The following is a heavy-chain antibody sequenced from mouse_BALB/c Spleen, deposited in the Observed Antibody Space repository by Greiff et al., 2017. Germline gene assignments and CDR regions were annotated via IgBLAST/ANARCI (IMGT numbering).Heavy chain of an antibody. CDR3: ARVYGNYLYAMDY. CDR2: IWAGGST. J-gene: IGHJ4*01. Sequence: VQLQESGPGLVAPSQSLSITCTVSGFSLTSYGVHWVRQPPGKGLEWLGVIWAGGSTNYNSALMSRLSISKDNSKSQVFLKMNSLQTDDTAMYYCARVYGNYLYAMDYWGQGTSVTVSS. CDR1: GFSLTSYG. D-gene: IGHD2-1*01. V-gene: IGHV2-9*02.